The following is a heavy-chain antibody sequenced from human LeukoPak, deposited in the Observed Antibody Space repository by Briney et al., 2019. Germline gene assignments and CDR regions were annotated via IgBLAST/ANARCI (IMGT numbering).Heavy chain of an antibody. CDR3: ARGGGLDV. V-gene: IGHV3-7*03. CDR1: GFTFSSYW. Sequence: GGSLRLSCAASGFTFSSYWMNWARQAPGKGLEWVASINHNGNVNYYVDSVKGRFTISIDNAKNSLYLQMSNLRAEDTAVYFCARGGGLDVWGQGATVTVSS. CDR2: INHNGNVN. D-gene: IGHD3-16*01. J-gene: IGHJ6*02.